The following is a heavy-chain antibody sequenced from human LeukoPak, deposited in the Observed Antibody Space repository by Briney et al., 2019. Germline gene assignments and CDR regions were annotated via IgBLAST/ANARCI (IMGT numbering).Heavy chain of an antibody. Sequence: GGSLRLSCAASGFTFTMFGMNWVRQAPGKGLEWVSYIDARSGIVYYADSVQGRFSVSRDNSKNTLYLEMNSLREEDTAIYYCIKDTIFTVDPFDYWGQGTLVTVSS. CDR2: IDARSGIV. D-gene: IGHD3-3*01. V-gene: IGHV3-48*02. J-gene: IGHJ4*02. CDR3: IKDTIFTVDPFDY. CDR1: GFTFTMFG.